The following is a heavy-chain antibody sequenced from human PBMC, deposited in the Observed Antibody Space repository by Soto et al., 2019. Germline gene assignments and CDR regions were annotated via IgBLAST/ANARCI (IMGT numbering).Heavy chain of an antibody. CDR3: ARHLVREYSGYDYDAFDI. V-gene: IGHV4-59*08. CDR2: IYYSGST. J-gene: IGHJ3*02. Sequence: SETLSLTCTVSGGSISSYYWSWIRQPPGKGLEWIGYIYYSGSTNYNPSLKSRVTISVDTSKNQFSLKLSSVTAADTAVYYCARHLVREYSGYDYDAFDIWGQGTMVTVSS. CDR1: GGSISSYY. D-gene: IGHD5-12*01.